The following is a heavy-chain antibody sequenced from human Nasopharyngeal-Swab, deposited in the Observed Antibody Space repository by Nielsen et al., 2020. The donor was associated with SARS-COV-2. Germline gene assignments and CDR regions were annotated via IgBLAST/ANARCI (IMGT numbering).Heavy chain of an antibody. V-gene: IGHV4-4*02. Sequence: SETLSLTCAVSGGSVSSNDWWTWVRQSPGKGLEWIGEVSHSGSINYNPTLKSRVTFSKDKSKRQFSLRLTSGSAADTAVYFCARGDLVVVPSPILGLGPFFYYFYLDVWGKGTTVIVSS. CDR3: ARGDLVVVPSPILGLGPFFYYFYLDV. D-gene: IGHD2-2*01. CDR1: GGSVSSNDW. CDR2: VSHSGSI. J-gene: IGHJ6*03.